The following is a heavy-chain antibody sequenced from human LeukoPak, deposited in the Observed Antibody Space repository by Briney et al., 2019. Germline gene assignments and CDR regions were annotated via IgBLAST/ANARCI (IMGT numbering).Heavy chain of an antibody. CDR1: AFTFSTYP. CDR3: AKGGSYYTSSWFDP. D-gene: IGHD3-10*01. Sequence: PGGSLRLSCAASAFTFSTYPMSWVRQAPGKGLGWVAARSGVGGSTFYADSVKGRFTISRDNSKNTLYLEMNSLRAEDTAVYYCAKGGSYYTSSWFDPWGQRTLVTVSS. J-gene: IGHJ5*02. CDR2: RSGVGGST. V-gene: IGHV3-23*01.